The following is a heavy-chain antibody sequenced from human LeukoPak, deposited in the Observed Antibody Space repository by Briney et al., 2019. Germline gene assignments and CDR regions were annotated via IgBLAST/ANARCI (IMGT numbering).Heavy chain of an antibody. D-gene: IGHD1-26*01. V-gene: IGHV1-46*01. CDR2: INTSGGST. CDR3: ARSSAYYNEADI. CDR1: GYSFTSYY. Sequence: AAVKVSCKTSGYSFTSYYIHWVRQAPGQGLEWMGIINTSGGSTTCAQKFQGRLTMASDTSTSTVYMELSSLRSEDTAMYYCARSSAYYNEADIWGQGTMVTVSS. J-gene: IGHJ3*02.